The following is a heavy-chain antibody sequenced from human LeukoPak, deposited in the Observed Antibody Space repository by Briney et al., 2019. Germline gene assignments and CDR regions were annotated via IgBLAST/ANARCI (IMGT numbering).Heavy chain of an antibody. J-gene: IGHJ4*02. D-gene: IGHD3-22*01. V-gene: IGHV1-18*01. Sequence: EASVKVSCKASGYTFTSYGISWVRQAPGQGLEWMGWISAYNGNTNYAQKLQGRVTMTTDTSTSTAYMELRSLRSDDTAVYYCARARFVYDSSGYNIDYWGQGTLVTVSS. CDR3: ARARFVYDSSGYNIDY. CDR2: ISAYNGNT. CDR1: GYTFTSYG.